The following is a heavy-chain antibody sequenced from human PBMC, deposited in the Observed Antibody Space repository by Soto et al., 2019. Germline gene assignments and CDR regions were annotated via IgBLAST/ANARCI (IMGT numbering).Heavy chain of an antibody. CDR1: GFTFSDYA. D-gene: IGHD6-19*01. V-gene: IGHV3-30*18. CDR3: AKGGRQWLVTSAFNY. CDR2: VSHDGRNT. J-gene: IGHJ4*02. Sequence: VQLVESGGGVVQPGRSLRLSCAASGFTFSDYAMHWVRQAPGKGLEWVAVVSHDGRNTHYADSVKGRITISRDSSTNTVSLEMTRLSAEDTAVYYCAKGGRQWLVTSAFNYWGPGALVTVSS.